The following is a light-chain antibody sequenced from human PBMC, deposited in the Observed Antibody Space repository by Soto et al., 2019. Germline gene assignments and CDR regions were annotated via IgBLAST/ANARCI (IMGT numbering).Light chain of an antibody. CDR1: RSDVGAYNY. CDR2: EVT. Sequence: QSVLTQPASVSGSPGQSIAISCTGTRSDVGAYNYVSWYQQHPGKAPKLMISEVTNRPSGVSDRFSGSKSGNTASLTISGLQAEDEADYYCSSFARNRDILFGGGTKVTVL. CDR3: SSFARNRDIL. J-gene: IGLJ2*01. V-gene: IGLV2-14*01.